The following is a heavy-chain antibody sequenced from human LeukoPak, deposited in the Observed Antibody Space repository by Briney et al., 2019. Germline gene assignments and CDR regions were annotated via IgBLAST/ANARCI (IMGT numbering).Heavy chain of an antibody. J-gene: IGHJ6*02. CDR1: GGTFSSYA. CDR3: ARGRDGYNWGYYYYGMDV. CDR2: IIPILGIA. D-gene: IGHD5-24*01. V-gene: IGHV1-69*04. Sequence: SVKVSCKASGGTFSSYAISWMRQAPGQGLEWMGRIIPILGIANYAQKFQGRVTITADKSTSTAYMELSSLRSEDTAVYYCARGRDGYNWGYYYYGMDVWGQGTTVTVSS.